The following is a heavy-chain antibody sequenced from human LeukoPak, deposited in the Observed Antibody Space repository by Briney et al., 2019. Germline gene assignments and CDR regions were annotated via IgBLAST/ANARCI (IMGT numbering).Heavy chain of an antibody. CDR1: GFTFSTFG. CDR2: IRYDGSNK. Sequence: GGSLRLSCAASGFAASGFTFSTFGMHWVRQAPGKGLEGVAFIRYDGSNKYYADSVKGRLTISRDNSKNTLYLQMNSLRAEDTAVYYSAKDEQYSYGYYFDYWGQGTLVTVSS. D-gene: IGHD5-18*01. CDR3: AKDEQYSYGYYFDY. V-gene: IGHV3-30*02. J-gene: IGHJ4*02.